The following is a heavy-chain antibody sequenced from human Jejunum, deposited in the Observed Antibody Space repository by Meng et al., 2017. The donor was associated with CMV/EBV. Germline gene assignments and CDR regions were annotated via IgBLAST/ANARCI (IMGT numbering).Heavy chain of an antibody. CDR3: AKGRESCGGGSCYPDY. CDR1: GFTVDSSC. D-gene: IGHD2-15*01. V-gene: IGHV3-66*03. CDR2: IYSPSTT. Sequence: SGFTVDSSCLSWVRLAPGKGVEWVSAIYSPSTTYYADSLKGQFTVSRDTSKNTVYLQLNSLRTEDTAIYYCAKGRESCGGGSCYPDYWGQGTLVTVSS. J-gene: IGHJ4*02.